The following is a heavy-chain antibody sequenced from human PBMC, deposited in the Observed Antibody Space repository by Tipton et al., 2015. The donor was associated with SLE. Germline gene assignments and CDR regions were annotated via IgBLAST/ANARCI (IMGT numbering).Heavy chain of an antibody. Sequence: SLRLSCAASEFTFSSSWMNWVRLAPGKGLEWVANIKEDGSEKHYVDSVKDRLTISRDNAKNSLYLQMNSLRDEDTAVYYCARARAFGDAFDIWGQGTMVTVAS. D-gene: IGHD3-10*01. V-gene: IGHV3-7*04. CDR3: ARARAFGDAFDI. J-gene: IGHJ3*02. CDR2: IKEDGSEK. CDR1: EFTFSSSW.